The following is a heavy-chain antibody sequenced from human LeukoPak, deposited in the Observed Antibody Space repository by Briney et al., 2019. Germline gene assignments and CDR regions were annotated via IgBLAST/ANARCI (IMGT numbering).Heavy chain of an antibody. V-gene: IGHV3-48*01. CDR3: AKIHYGDYAPNYYYYMDV. Sequence: GGSLRLSCAASGFTFSNYNMNWVRQAPGKGLEWVSHISLSTSSIYYADSVKGRFTISRDNSKNTLYLQMNSLRAEDTAVYYCAKIHYGDYAPNYYYYMDVWGKGTTVTVSS. CDR2: ISLSTSSI. J-gene: IGHJ6*03. CDR1: GFTFSNYN. D-gene: IGHD4-17*01.